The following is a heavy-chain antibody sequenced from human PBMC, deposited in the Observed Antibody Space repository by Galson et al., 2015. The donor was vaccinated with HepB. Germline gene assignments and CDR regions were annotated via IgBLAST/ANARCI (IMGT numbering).Heavy chain of an antibody. V-gene: IGHV5-51*01. CDR3: ARSDGSGTLGGYYYYYGMDV. Sequence: QSGAEVKKPGESLKISCKGSGYSFTSYWIGWVRQMPGKGLEWMGIIYPGDSDTRYSPSFQGQATISADKSISTAYLRWSSLKASDTAMYYCARSDGSGTLGGYYYYYGMDVWGQGTTVTVSS. CDR1: GYSFTSYW. D-gene: IGHD3-10*01. CDR2: IYPGDSDT. J-gene: IGHJ6*02.